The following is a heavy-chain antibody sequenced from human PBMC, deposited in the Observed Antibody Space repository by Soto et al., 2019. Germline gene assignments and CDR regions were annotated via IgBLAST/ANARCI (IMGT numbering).Heavy chain of an antibody. Sequence: SETLSLTCTVSGGSISSYYWSWIRQPPGKGLEWIGYIYYSGSTNYNPSLKSRVTISVDTSKNQFSLKLSSVTASDTAVHYCAREILNSRSWSTFDKWGKGTLVRVSA. CDR1: GGSISSYY. J-gene: IGHJ4*02. D-gene: IGHD6-13*01. CDR3: AREILNSRSWSTFDK. CDR2: IYYSGST. V-gene: IGHV4-59*01.